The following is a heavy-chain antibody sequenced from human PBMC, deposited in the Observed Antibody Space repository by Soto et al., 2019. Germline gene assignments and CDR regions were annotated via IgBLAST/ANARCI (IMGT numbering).Heavy chain of an antibody. Sequence: PSETLSLTCAVSGGSISSGGYSWSWIRQPPGKGLEWIGYISHTGSTYYNPSLKSRVTISVDRSKNQFSLKLSSVTAADTAVYYCARGLGPWGQGTLVTVS. D-gene: IGHD3-10*01. CDR3: ARGLGP. CDR2: ISHTGST. V-gene: IGHV4-30-2*01. J-gene: IGHJ5*02. CDR1: GGSISSGGYS.